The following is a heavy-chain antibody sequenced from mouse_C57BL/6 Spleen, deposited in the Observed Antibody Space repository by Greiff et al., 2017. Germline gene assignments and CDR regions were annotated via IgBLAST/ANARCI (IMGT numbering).Heavy chain of an antibody. V-gene: IGHV1-55*01. CDR2: IYPGSGST. CDR1: GYTFTSYW. J-gene: IGHJ4*01. Sequence: VQLQQPGAELVKPGASVKMSCKASGYTFTSYWITWVKQRPGQGLEWIGDIYPGSGSTNYNEKFKSKATLTVDPSSSTAYMQLSSLTSEDSAVYYCARGIHYDPHYAMDYWGQGTSVTVSS. CDR3: ARGIHYDPHYAMDY. D-gene: IGHD2-4*01.